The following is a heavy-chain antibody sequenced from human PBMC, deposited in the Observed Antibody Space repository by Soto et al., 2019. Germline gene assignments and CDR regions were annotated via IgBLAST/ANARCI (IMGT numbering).Heavy chain of an antibody. Sequence: VSVKVSCKASGYTFTSYSMYWVRQAPGQRLEWMGWINAGNGNTKYSQKFQGRVTITRDTSATTAYVELSSLRSEDTAVYYCARDMGFGLSDYWGQGTLVTVSS. CDR3: ARDMGFGLSDY. V-gene: IGHV1-3*01. CDR2: INAGNGNT. CDR1: GYTFTSYS. J-gene: IGHJ4*02. D-gene: IGHD3-10*01.